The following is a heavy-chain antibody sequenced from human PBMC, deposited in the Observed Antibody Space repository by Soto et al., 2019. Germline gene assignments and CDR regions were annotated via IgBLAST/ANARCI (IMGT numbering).Heavy chain of an antibody. CDR2: IKSKTDGGTT. V-gene: IGHV3-15*07. J-gene: IGHJ4*02. D-gene: IGHD2-8*01. Sequence: EVQLVESGGGLVKPGGSLRLSCAASGFTFSNAWMNWVRQAPGKGLEWVGRIKSKTDGGTTVYAAPVKGRFTISRDDSKNTLYLQMNSLKTEDTAVYYCTTQYCTNGVCYPPPDFDYWGQGTLVTVSS. CDR1: GFTFSNAW. CDR3: TTQYCTNGVCYPPPDFDY.